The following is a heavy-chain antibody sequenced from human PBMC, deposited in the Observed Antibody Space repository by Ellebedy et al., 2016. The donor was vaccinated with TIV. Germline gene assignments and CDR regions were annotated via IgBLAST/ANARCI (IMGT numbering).Heavy chain of an antibody. J-gene: IGHJ4*02. V-gene: IGHV3-23*01. CDR3: AKGTSSGFNYDRVGFEY. CDR1: GFTFSNFA. CDR2: ISGGGDNA. D-gene: IGHD3-16*01. Sequence: GGSLRLSCAASGFTFSNFAMHWVRQAPGKGPEWLSVISGGGDNAYHADSVKGRFTVSRDNSKNTLYLQMNRLRTEDTAVYYCAKGTSSGFNYDRVGFEYWGQGTLVTVPS.